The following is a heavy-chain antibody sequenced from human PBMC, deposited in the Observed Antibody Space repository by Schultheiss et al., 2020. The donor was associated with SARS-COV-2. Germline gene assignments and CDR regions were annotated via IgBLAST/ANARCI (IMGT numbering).Heavy chain of an antibody. J-gene: IGHJ6*03. CDR2: INHSGST. CDR3: ARGGNYYYMDV. V-gene: IGHV4-34*01. Sequence: SQTLSLTCAVSGGSISSGYYWSWIRQPPGKGLEWIGEINHSGSTNYNPSLKSRVTISVDTSKNQFSLKLSSVTAADTAVYYCARGGNYYYMDVWGKGTTVTVSS. CDR1: GGSISSGYY.